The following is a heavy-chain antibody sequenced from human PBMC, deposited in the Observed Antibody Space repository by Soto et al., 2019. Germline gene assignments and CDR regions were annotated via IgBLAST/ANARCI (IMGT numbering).Heavy chain of an antibody. CDR1: GFSFSSYA. D-gene: IGHD6-19*01. V-gene: IGHV3-74*01. Sequence: PGGSLRLSCTASGFSFSSYAMSWVRQAPGKGPVWVSRIKGDGTSTDYADSVKGRFTIARDNAKNTLYLQMNSLTAEDTAVYYCAREVIAVVGAIRWFDPWGQGTLVTVSS. CDR2: IKGDGTST. CDR3: AREVIAVVGAIRWFDP. J-gene: IGHJ5*02.